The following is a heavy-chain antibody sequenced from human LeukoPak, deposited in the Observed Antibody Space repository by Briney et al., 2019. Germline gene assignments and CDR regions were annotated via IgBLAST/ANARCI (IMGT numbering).Heavy chain of an antibody. CDR3: AGDLDFWTGSKGGY. J-gene: IGHJ4*02. Sequence: GGSLRLSCAASGFTFSTYWMHWVRQAPGKGLVWVSRINSDESTTNYADSVKGRFTISRDNARNTLYLQMNSLRAEDTAVYYCAGDLDFWTGSKGGYWGQGSPVTVSS. V-gene: IGHV3-74*01. CDR1: GFTFSTYW. CDR2: INSDESTT. D-gene: IGHD3/OR15-3a*01.